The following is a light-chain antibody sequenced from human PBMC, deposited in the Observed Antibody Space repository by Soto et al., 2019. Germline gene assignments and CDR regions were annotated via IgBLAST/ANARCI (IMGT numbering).Light chain of an antibody. CDR1: QNVDSTY. CDR3: QQYVTSSPRT. CDR2: GST. J-gene: IGKJ1*01. V-gene: IGKV3-20*01. Sequence: DIVLTQSPGTLSLSPGERATLSCRASQNVDSTYLAWYQQKPGQAPRLVIYGSTRRAPGVPDRFSGSGSGTDFTLTITRLEPEDFAVYYCQQYVTSSPRTFGQGTKVDIK.